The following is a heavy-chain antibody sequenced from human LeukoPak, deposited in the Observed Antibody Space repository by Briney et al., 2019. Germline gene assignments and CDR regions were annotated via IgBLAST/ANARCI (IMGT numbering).Heavy chain of an antibody. CDR1: GFTFSSYS. J-gene: IGHJ4*02. Sequence: GGSLRLSCAASGFTFSSYSMNWVRQAPGKGLEWVSYISGHKTYIYYADSVKDRFTISGDNAKSSLYLQMNSLRAEDTAVYYCAGIGVAGQFDYWGQGTLVTVSS. D-gene: IGHD6-19*01. V-gene: IGHV3-21*01. CDR2: ISGHKTYI. CDR3: AGIGVAGQFDY.